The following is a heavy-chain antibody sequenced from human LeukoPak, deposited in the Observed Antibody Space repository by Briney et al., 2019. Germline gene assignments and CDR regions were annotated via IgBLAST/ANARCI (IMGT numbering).Heavy chain of an antibody. D-gene: IGHD3-10*01. CDR1: GFTFSSYS. V-gene: IGHV3-21*01. Sequence: PGGSLRLSCAASGFTFSSYSMNWVRQAPGKGLEWVSSISSSSYIYYADSVKGRFTISRDNAKNSLYLQMNSLRAKDTAVYYCARGSRKLGWFGELSGFDYWGQGTLVTVSS. CDR2: ISSSSYI. J-gene: IGHJ4*02. CDR3: ARGSRKLGWFGELSGFDY.